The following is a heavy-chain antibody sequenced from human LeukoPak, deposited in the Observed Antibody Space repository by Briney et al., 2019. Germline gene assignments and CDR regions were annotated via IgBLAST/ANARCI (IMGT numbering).Heavy chain of an antibody. J-gene: IGHJ5*02. CDR3: ARHVLTNGGHNWFDP. CDR2: IYYSGSP. D-gene: IGHD2-8*01. CDR1: GGSISSTGYY. Sequence: SETLSLTCTVSGGSISSTGYYWGWIRQPPGKGLEWIGSIYYSGSPYYNPSLKSRVTISVDTSKNQFSLKLSSVTAADTAVYYCARHVLTNGGHNWFDPWGQGTLVTVSS. V-gene: IGHV4-39*01.